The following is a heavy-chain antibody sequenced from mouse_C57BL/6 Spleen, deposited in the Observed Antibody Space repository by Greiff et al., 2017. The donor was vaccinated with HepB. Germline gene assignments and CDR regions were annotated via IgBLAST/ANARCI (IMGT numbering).Heavy chain of an antibody. Sequence: VQLQQSGPVLVKPGASVKMSCKASGYTFTDYYMNWVKQSHGKSLEWIGVINPYNGGTSYNQKFKGKATLTVDKSSSTAYMELNSLTSEDAAVYYCARRNYGNYGWYFDVWGTGTTVTVSS. J-gene: IGHJ1*03. V-gene: IGHV1-19*01. D-gene: IGHD2-1*01. CDR1: GYTFTDYY. CDR2: INPYNGGT. CDR3: ARRNYGNYGWYFDV.